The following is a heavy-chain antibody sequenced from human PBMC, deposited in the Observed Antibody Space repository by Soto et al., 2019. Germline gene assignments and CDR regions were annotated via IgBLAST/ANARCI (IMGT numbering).Heavy chain of an antibody. CDR1: GYTFTIYD. Sequence: ASVKVSCKASGYTFTIYDINWVRQATGQGLEWMGWMNPNSGNTGYAQKFQGRVTMTRNTSISTAYMELSSLRSEDTAVYYCAREPSRTRYYDSSGSQAGIDVWGQGTTVTVSS. CDR3: AREPSRTRYYDSSGSQAGIDV. CDR2: MNPNSGNT. V-gene: IGHV1-8*01. J-gene: IGHJ6*02. D-gene: IGHD3-22*01.